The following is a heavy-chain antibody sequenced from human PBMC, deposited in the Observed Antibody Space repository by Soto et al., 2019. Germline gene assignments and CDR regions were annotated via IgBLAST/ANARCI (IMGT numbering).Heavy chain of an antibody. CDR3: ARDVALLRFAVPTPGFHY. J-gene: IGHJ4*02. D-gene: IGHD1-26*01. CDR1: GYPFTGYY. CDR2: INPNSGGT. V-gene: IGHV1-2*02. Sequence: SSVKVSCKASGYPFTGYYMHWVRQAPGQGLEWMGWINPNSGGTNYAQKFQGRVTMTRDTSISTAYMELSRLRSDDTAVYYCARDVALLRFAVPTPGFHYWGQGTLVTVSS.